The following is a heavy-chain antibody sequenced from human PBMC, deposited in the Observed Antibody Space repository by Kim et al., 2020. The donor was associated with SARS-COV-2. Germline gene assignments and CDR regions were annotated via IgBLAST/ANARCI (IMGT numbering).Heavy chain of an antibody. CDR2: ISYDGSNK. V-gene: IGHV3-30-3*01. D-gene: IGHD1-26*01. CDR1: GFTFSSYA. CDR3: ARSEVGGSPRLFDY. Sequence: GGSLRLSCAASGFTFSSYAMHWVRQAPGKGLEWVAVISYDGSNKYYADSVKGRFTISRDNSKNTLYLQMNSLRAEDTAVYYCARSEVGGSPRLFDYWGQGTLVTVSS. J-gene: IGHJ4*02.